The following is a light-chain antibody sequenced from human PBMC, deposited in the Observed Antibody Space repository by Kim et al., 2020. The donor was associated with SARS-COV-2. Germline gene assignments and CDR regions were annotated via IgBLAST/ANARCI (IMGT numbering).Light chain of an antibody. CDR1: QGISSY. J-gene: IGKJ1*01. CDR2: AAS. CDR3: QQYYSYPRT. V-gene: IGKV1-8*01. Sequence: ASTGDRVTITCRASQGISSYLAWYQQKPGKAPKLLIYAASTLQSGVPSRFSGSGSGTDFTHTISCLQSEDVATYYCQQYYSYPRTFGQGTKVDIK.